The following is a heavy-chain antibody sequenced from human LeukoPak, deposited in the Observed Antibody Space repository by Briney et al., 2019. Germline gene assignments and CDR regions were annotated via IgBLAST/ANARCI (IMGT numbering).Heavy chain of an antibody. J-gene: IGHJ6*03. CDR3: AREPGTTYYDFWSGFYYMDV. Sequence: ASVKVSCKASGYTFTSYDINWVRQATGQGLEWMGWINPNSGGTNYAQKFQGRVTMTRDTAISTAYMELSRLRSDDTAVYYCAREPGTTYYDFWSGFYYMDVWGKGTTVTVSS. CDR2: INPNSGGT. D-gene: IGHD3-3*01. V-gene: IGHV1-2*02. CDR1: GYTFTSYD.